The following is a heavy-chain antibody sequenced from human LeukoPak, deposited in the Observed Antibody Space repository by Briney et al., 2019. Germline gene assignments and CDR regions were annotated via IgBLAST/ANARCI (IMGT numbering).Heavy chain of an antibody. J-gene: IGHJ4*02. CDR3: ARRLKGSYGSDLYYFDY. Sequence: PGGSLRLSCAAFGFTFSSYGMNWVRQAPGKGLEWVSSISSSSSYIYYADSVKGRFTISRDNAKNSLYLQMNSLRAEDTAVYYCARRLKGSYGSDLYYFDYWGQGTLVTVSS. V-gene: IGHV3-21*01. CDR1: GFTFSSYG. CDR2: ISSSSSYI. D-gene: IGHD3-10*01.